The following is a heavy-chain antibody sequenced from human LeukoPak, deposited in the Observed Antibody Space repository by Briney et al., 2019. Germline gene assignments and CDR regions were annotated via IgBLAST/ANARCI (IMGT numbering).Heavy chain of an antibody. Sequence: TSETLSLTCTVSGGSISSGDYYWSWIRQPPGKGLEWIGYIYYSGSTYYNPSLMSRVTISVDTSKNQFSLKLSSVTAADTAVYYCARVDYGPPFDAFDIWGQGTMVTVSS. V-gene: IGHV4-30-4*01. CDR1: GGSISSGDYY. CDR2: IYYSGST. D-gene: IGHD4-17*01. CDR3: ARVDYGPPFDAFDI. J-gene: IGHJ3*02.